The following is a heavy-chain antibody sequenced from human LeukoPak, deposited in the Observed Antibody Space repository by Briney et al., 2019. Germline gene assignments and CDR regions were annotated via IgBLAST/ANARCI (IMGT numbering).Heavy chain of an antibody. CDR2: INTDSRTI. CDR3: ARGIPSGGSLYYYYGMDV. CDR1: GFSFSDYS. J-gene: IGHJ6*02. Sequence: AGGSLRLSCAASGFSFSDYSMNWVRQAPGKGLEWVSYINTDSRTIKYADSVKGRFTISRDNAKNSLYLQMNSLRVGDTAVYYCARGIPSGGSLYYYYGMDVWGQGTTVTVSS. D-gene: IGHD2-15*01. V-gene: IGHV3-48*04.